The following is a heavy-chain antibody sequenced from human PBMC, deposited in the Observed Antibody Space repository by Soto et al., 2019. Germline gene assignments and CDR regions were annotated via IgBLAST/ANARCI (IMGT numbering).Heavy chain of an antibody. V-gene: IGHV3-30-3*01. D-gene: IGHD6-19*01. CDR3: ATSEIGHSSGWYRYYYYYGMDV. CDR1: GFTFSSYA. J-gene: IGHJ6*02. CDR2: ISYDGSNK. Sequence: QVQLVESGGGVVQPGRSLRLSCAASGFTFSSYAMHWVRQAPGKGLEWVAVISYDGSNKYYADSVKGRFTISRDNSKNTLYLPMNSLRAEDTAVYYCATSEIGHSSGWYRYYYYYGMDVWGQGTTVTVSS.